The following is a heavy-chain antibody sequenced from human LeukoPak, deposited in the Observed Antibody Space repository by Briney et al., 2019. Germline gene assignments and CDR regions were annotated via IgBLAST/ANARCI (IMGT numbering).Heavy chain of an antibody. CDR1: GGSFSGYY. CDR3: ARVSWEMGDAFDI. D-gene: IGHD1-26*01. Sequence: SETLSLTCAVYGGSFSGYYWSWIRQPPGKGLEWIGEINHSGSTKYNPSLKSRVTISVDTSKNQFSLKLRSVTAADTAVYYCARVSWEMGDAFDIWGQGTMVTASS. V-gene: IGHV4-34*01. J-gene: IGHJ3*02. CDR2: INHSGST.